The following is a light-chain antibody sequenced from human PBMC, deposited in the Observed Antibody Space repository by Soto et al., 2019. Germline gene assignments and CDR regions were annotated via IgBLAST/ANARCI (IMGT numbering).Light chain of an antibody. CDR3: QHYNSYSEA. J-gene: IGKJ1*01. V-gene: IGKV1-5*03. CDR2: KAS. Sequence: DIQMTQSPSTLSASVGDRVTITCRASQTISDWLAWHQQKPGKAPTLLIYKASTLKSGVPSRFSGSGSGTEFTLTISSLQPDDFETYYCQHYNSYSEAFGQGTKVDIK. CDR1: QTISDW.